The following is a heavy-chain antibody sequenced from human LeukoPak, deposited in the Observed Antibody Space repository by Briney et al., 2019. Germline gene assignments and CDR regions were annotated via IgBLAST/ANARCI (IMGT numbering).Heavy chain of an antibody. CDR1: GYTFTTYG. Sequence: ASVKVSCKASGYTFTTYGISWVRQAPGQGLEWMGWISAYNGHTNYAQKLQGRVTMTTDASTTTAYMELRSLRSEDTAVYYCATLQAIENWFDPWGQGTLVTVSS. CDR2: ISAYNGHT. CDR3: ATLQAIENWFDP. D-gene: IGHD2-2*02. J-gene: IGHJ5*02. V-gene: IGHV1-18*01.